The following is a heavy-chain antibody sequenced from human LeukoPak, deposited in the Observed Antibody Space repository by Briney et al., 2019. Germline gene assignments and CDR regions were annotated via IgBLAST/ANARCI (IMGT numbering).Heavy chain of an antibody. D-gene: IGHD4-11*01. Sequence: ASVKVSCKASGYTFTSYGISWVRQAPGQGLEWMGWISAYNGNTNYAQKLQGRVTMTTDTSTSTAYMELRSLRSDDTAVYYCARDRPYSNYVPVDYWGQGTLVTVSS. CDR1: GYTFTSYG. V-gene: IGHV1-18*01. CDR2: ISAYNGNT. CDR3: ARDRPYSNYVPVDY. J-gene: IGHJ4*02.